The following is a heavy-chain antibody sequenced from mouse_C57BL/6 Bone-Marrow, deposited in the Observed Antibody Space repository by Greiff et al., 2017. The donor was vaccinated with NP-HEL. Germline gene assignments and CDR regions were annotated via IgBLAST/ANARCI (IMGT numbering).Heavy chain of an antibody. J-gene: IGHJ2*01. CDR2: INPYNGGT. V-gene: IGHV1-19*01. D-gene: IGHD2-3*01. CDR3: ARGDDEDY. CDR1: GYTFTDYY. Sequence: EVLLQQSGPVLVKPGASVKMSCKASGYTFTDYYMNWVKQSHGKSLEWIGVINPYNGGTSYNQKFKGKATLTVDKSSSAAYMELNSLTSEDSAVYYCARGDDEDYWGQGTTLTVSS.